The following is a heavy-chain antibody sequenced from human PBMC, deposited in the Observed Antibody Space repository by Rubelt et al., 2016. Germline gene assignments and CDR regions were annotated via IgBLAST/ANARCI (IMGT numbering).Heavy chain of an antibody. CDR1: GGSISSGSYF. Sequence: QLQLQESGPGLVKPSETLSLTCTVSGGSISSGSYFWGWIRQPPGKGLEWIGSIYYRGNTYYTPSLKSRVTVAIDTSNNQFSLWSGSVSAADTAVYYCARGGKQQLGPYYYVMDVWGQGTTVTVSS. CDR3: ARGGKQQLGPYYYVMDV. V-gene: IGHV4-39*07. D-gene: IGHD6-13*01. CDR2: IYYRGNT. J-gene: IGHJ6*02.